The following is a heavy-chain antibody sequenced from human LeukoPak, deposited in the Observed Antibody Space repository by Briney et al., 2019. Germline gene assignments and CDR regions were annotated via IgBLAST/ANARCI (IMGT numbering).Heavy chain of an antibody. CDR2: INHSGST. V-gene: IGHV4-34*01. CDR3: ATTYYDFWSAPYYYGMDV. D-gene: IGHD3-3*01. CDR1: GGSFSGYY. J-gene: IGHJ6*02. Sequence: PSETLSLTCAVYGGSFSGYYWSWIRQPPGKGLEWIGEINHSGSTNYNPSLKSRVTISVDTSKNQFSLKLSSVTAADTAVYYCATTYYDFWSAPYYYGMDVWGQGTTVTVSS.